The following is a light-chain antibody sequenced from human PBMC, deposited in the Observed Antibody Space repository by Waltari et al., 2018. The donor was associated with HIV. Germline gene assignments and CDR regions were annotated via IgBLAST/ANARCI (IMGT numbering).Light chain of an antibody. Sequence: SYVVTQSPSVSVAPGKTATITCGGDKIGSKSVHWYQQKPGQAPMLVMFFDSDRPSGIPERLSGSNTGNSATLAISRVEVGEEADYYCQVWDSSSDHVVFGGGTKLTVL. J-gene: IGLJ2*01. CDR2: FDS. CDR1: KIGSKS. V-gene: IGLV3-21*01. CDR3: QVWDSSSDHVV.